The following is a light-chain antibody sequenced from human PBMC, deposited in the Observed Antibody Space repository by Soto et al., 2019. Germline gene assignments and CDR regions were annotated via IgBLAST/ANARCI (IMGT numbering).Light chain of an antibody. V-gene: IGKV3-11*01. CDR3: RHRHNWPT. CDR1: ESISIY. Sequence: DIVLTQSPAFLSLSPGDRATLSCRATESISIYLAWFQQKPGQAPRLLIYKGSKRAPGVPARFSGSGSETDFTLTIDSLEPEYFGVYYCRHRHNWPTFGPGTKLDIK. CDR2: KGS. J-gene: IGKJ3*01.